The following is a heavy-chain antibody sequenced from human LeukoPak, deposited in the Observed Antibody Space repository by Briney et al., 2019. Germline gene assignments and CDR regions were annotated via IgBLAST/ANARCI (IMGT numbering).Heavy chain of an antibody. V-gene: IGHV3-9*01. J-gene: IGHJ4*02. D-gene: IGHD3-22*01. CDR1: GFTFDDYA. CDR2: ISWNSGSI. CDR3: AKGGYDSSGYYRRLYYFDY. Sequence: PGGSLRLSCAASGFTFDDYAMHWVRHAPGKGLEWVSGISWNSGSIGYADSVKGRFTISRDNAKNSLYLQMNSLRAEDTALYYCAKGGYDSSGYYRRLYYFDYWGQGTLVTVSS.